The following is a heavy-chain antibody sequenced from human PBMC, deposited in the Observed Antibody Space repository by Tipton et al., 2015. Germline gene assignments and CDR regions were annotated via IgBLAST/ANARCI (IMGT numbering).Heavy chain of an antibody. J-gene: IGHJ6*02. D-gene: IGHD5-24*01. CDR1: GGSFSTYY. CDR3: ARGGSPIIEMAYHHYGLDV. V-gene: IGHV4-34*01. Sequence: TLSLTCSLSGGSFSTYYGTWIRQPPGQGLEWIGEIYHSGTTNYNPSLRGRFTISRRTPKNQLSLKVDSVTAADTAIYYCARGGSPIIEMAYHHYGLDVWGQGTTVTVSS. CDR2: IYHSGTT.